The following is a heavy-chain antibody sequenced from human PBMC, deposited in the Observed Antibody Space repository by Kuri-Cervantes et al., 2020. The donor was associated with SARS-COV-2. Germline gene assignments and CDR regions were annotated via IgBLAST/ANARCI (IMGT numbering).Heavy chain of an antibody. CDR2: ISASGGRT. Sequence: GGSLRLSCAASGFTFSNYAVTWVRQAPGKGLEWVSFISASGGRTYYADSVKGRFTVSRDNSKSTLYLQMNSLRAEDTAVYYCARDGAPLWGTSSDAFDIWGQGTMVTVSS. J-gene: IGHJ3*02. CDR3: ARDGAPLWGTSSDAFDI. D-gene: IGHD2-2*01. V-gene: IGHV3-23*01. CDR1: GFTFSNYA.